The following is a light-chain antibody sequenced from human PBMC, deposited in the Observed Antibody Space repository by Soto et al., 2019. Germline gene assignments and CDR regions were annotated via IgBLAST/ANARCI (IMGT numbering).Light chain of an antibody. Sequence: ENVLTQSPGSLSLSPGERATLSCRASQSVYNNYLAWYQQKLGQAPRLLIYGASSRATGIPDRFSGSGSGTDFTLTISRLEPEDLAVYYCQQYGSSPQTFGQGTKVEIK. CDR3: QQYGSSPQT. J-gene: IGKJ1*01. V-gene: IGKV3-20*01. CDR2: GAS. CDR1: QSVYNNY.